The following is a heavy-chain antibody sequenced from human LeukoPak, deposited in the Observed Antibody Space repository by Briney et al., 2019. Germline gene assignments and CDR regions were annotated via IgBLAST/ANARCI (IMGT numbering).Heavy chain of an antibody. D-gene: IGHD5-12*01. CDR2: FDPEDGET. V-gene: IGHV1-24*01. CDR3: ATSFRYTGYGYFFDF. CDR1: GYTLTELS. Sequence: ASVKVSCRVSGYTLTELSMHWVRQAPGKGLEWMGGFDPEDGETIYAQKFQGRVTMTEDTSTDTAYMELGSLTSEDTAVYHCATSFRYTGYGYFFDFWGQGTLVTVSS. J-gene: IGHJ4*02.